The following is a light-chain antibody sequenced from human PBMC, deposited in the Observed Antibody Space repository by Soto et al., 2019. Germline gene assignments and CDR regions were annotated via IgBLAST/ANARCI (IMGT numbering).Light chain of an antibody. J-gene: IGKJ1*01. Sequence: EIVLTQSPGTLSLSPGDRATLSCRASESVGSSYLAWYQQKPGQAPRLLIFATSDRATGIPDRFSGSGSGTDCTLTISRLEPEEFAVYYCQQYGDVPRPFGQGTKVEV. CDR3: QQYGDVPRP. CDR2: ATS. V-gene: IGKV3-20*01. CDR1: ESVGSSY.